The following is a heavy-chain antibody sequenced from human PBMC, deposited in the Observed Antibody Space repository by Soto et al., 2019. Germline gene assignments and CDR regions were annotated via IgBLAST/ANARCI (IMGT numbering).Heavy chain of an antibody. Sequence: GGSLRLSCAASGFTVSSNYMSWVRQAPGKGLEWVSVIYSGGSTYYADSVKGRFTISRDNSKNTLYLQMNSLRAEDTAVYYCAREGSIGYYDSSGYMFQHWGQGTLVTVSS. V-gene: IGHV3-53*01. D-gene: IGHD3-22*01. CDR2: IYSGGST. J-gene: IGHJ1*01. CDR3: AREGSIGYYDSSGYMFQH. CDR1: GFTVSSNY.